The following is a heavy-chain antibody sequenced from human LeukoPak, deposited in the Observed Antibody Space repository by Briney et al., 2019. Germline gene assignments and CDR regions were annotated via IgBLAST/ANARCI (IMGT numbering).Heavy chain of an antibody. Sequence: GGSLRLSCAASGFTFSNYWMSWVRQTPGKGLEWVATIEQDGSEKYYVDSVKGRFTISRDNAKKSLFLQMNSLRADDTAVYYCARPSVLGPNTDYWGQGNLVTVSS. J-gene: IGHJ4*02. CDR1: GFTFSNYW. CDR2: IEQDGSEK. CDR3: ARPSVLGPNTDY. V-gene: IGHV3-7*01. D-gene: IGHD4/OR15-4a*01.